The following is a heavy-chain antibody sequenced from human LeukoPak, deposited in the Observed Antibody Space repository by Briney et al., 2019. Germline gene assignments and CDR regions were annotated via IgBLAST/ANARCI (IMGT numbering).Heavy chain of an antibody. V-gene: IGHV4-59*01. CDR3: ARSYGSYVMDY. J-gene: IGHJ4*02. Sequence: SETLSLTCPVSGGTFTTYPWNWVRQPPGKGLEWIGYAYYSGGTTYNPSLKSRGSLSVDTSKNQGSLKLSSVTGADTAVDFCARSYGSYVMDYWGQGSLVIVSS. CDR1: GGTFTTYP. CDR2: AYYSGGT. D-gene: IGHD6-6*01.